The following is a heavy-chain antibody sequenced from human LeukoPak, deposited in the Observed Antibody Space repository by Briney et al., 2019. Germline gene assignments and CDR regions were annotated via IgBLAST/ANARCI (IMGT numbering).Heavy chain of an antibody. CDR2: IYSSGST. Sequence: SETLSLTCTVSGCSITGYHWSWIRQPPRKGLEWIGYIYSSGSTENKPSLKSRATISADTSKNQFSLKLTSVTAADTAIYYCARRNDFDIWGQGTMVTVSS. J-gene: IGHJ3*02. CDR3: ARRNDFDI. CDR1: GCSITGYH. V-gene: IGHV4-4*08.